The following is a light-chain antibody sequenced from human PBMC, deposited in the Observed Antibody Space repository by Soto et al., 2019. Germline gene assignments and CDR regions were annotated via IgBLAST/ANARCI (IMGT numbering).Light chain of an antibody. J-gene: IGKJ1*01. Sequence: DIVMTQSPLPLPVTPGEPASISCRSSQSLLHSNGFNYLDWYLQKPGQSPQLLVYLGSYRASGVPDRFSGSGSGTDFTLKISRVEAEDVGLYYCMQALETDLTLGQGTKVDIK. V-gene: IGKV2-28*01. CDR2: LGS. CDR1: QSLLHSNGFNY. CDR3: MQALETDLT.